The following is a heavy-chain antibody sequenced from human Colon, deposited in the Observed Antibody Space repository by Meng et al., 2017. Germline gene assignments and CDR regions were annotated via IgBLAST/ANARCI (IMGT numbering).Heavy chain of an antibody. CDR2: INPNSGGT. CDR3: ARSTPSLDY. J-gene: IGHJ4*02. CDR1: GYTFTAYY. Sequence: VQLGQSGSAVTKPCASVNVSCTASGYTFTAYYAHWVRQAPGQGLEWMGWINPNSGGTNYTQKFQGRVTMTRDTSISTTYMELSRLTSDDTAVYYCARSTPSLDYWGQGTLVTVSS. D-gene: IGHD2-15*01. V-gene: IGHV1-2*02.